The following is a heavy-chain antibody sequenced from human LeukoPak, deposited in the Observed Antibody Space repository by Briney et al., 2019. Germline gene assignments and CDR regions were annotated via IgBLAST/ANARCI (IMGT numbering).Heavy chain of an antibody. CDR1: GFTFTDYY. CDR3: ILSSGFMYYFDY. J-gene: IGHJ4*02. D-gene: IGHD3-22*01. V-gene: IGHV3-11*01. Sequence: GGSLRLSCAASGFTFTDYYLSWIRQAPGKGLEWVSYISSSGSTILYADSVKGRFTVSRDNGKSSLYLEMNSLRAEDTAVYYCILSSGFMYYFDYWGQGTLVTVSS. CDR2: ISSSGSTI.